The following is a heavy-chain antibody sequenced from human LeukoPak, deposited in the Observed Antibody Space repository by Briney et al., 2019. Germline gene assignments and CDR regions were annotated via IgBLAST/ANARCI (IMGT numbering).Heavy chain of an antibody. V-gene: IGHV3-21*01. D-gene: IGHD1-26*01. CDR2: ISSSSSYI. CDR1: GFTSSSYS. J-gene: IGHJ4*02. CDR3: ATQKWELLSGYFDY. Sequence: GGSLRLSCAASGFTSSSYSMNWVRLAPGKGLEWVSSISSSSSYIYYADSVKGRFTISRDNAKNSLYLQMNSLRAEDTAVYYCATQKWELLSGYFDYWGQGTLVTVSS.